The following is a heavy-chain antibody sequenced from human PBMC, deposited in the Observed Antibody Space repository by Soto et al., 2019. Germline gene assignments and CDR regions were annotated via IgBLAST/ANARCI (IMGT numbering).Heavy chain of an antibody. Sequence: PGGSLRLSCAASGFTFSSYGMHWVRQAPGKGLEWVAVIWYDGSNKHYADSVKGRFTISRDNSKNTLYLQMNSLRAEDTAVYYCARDSTSCYISPECWFDPWGQGTLVTVSS. V-gene: IGHV3-33*01. CDR3: ARDSTSCYISPECWFDP. D-gene: IGHD2-2*02. CDR2: IWYDGSNK. CDR1: GFTFSSYG. J-gene: IGHJ5*02.